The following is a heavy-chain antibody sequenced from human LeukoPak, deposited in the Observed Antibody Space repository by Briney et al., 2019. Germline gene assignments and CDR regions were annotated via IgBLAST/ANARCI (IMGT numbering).Heavy chain of an antibody. D-gene: IGHD1-26*01. Sequence: PGGSLRLSCAASGFTFSRYWMSWVRQAPGKGLEWVDNIKQDESAKYYVDSVKGRFTISRDNAKNSLYLQMNSLRAEDTAVYYCAREVGATDVWGKGTTVTVSS. CDR3: AREVGATDV. CDR1: GFTFSRYW. CDR2: IKQDESAK. J-gene: IGHJ6*04. V-gene: IGHV3-7*01.